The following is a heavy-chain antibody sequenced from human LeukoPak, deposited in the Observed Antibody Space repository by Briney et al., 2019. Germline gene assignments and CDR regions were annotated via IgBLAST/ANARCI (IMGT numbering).Heavy chain of an antibody. CDR2: IRYDGSNK. V-gene: IGHV3-30*02. CDR1: GFTFSSYG. Sequence: GGSLRLSCAASGFTFSSYGMYWVRQAPGKGLEWVASIRYDGSNKYYADSVKGRFTISRDNSKNTLYLQMNSMRAEDTAVYYCAKDGDYSGSYYSQADYWGQGTLVTVSS. CDR3: AKDGDYSGSYYSQADY. D-gene: IGHD1-26*01. J-gene: IGHJ4*02.